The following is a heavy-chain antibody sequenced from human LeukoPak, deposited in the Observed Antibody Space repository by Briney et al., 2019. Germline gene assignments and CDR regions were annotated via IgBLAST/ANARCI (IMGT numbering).Heavy chain of an antibody. J-gene: IGHJ6*03. Sequence: PGGSLRLSCAASGFTFSSYAMSWVRQAPGKGLEWVSYISGSGSTIYYADSVKGRFTISRDNAKNSLYLQMNSLRAEVTAVYYCARADYYYYYYMDVWGKGTTVTVSS. CDR1: GFTFSSYA. CDR2: ISGSGSTI. CDR3: ARADYYYYYYMDV. V-gene: IGHV3-48*04.